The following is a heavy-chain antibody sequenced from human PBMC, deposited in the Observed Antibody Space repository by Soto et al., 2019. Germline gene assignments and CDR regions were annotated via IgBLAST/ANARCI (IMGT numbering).Heavy chain of an antibody. V-gene: IGHV3-30-3*01. CDR3: AKAYSGPFDV. CDR1: GFTFSDYA. Sequence: QVHVVESGGGVVHPGRSLRLSCAVSGFTFSDYAMHWVRQAPGKGLEWVAAISYDGGSTYYADSVKGRFTFSRDNSKNTLYLQVNSLRAEDTAVYYCAKAYSGPFDVWGQGTMVTVSS. CDR2: ISYDGGST. J-gene: IGHJ3*01. D-gene: IGHD1-26*01.